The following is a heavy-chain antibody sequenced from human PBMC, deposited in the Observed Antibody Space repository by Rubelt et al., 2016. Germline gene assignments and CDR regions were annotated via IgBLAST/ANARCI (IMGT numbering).Heavy chain of an antibody. J-gene: IGHJ4*02. CDR1: GYTFTSYS. V-gene: IGHV1-3*01. Sequence: EVKKPGASVKVSCKASGYTFTSYSMHWVRQAPGQKLEWMGWINAGNGHTKYSQKFQGRVTITRDTSASTDYMELSSLTSEDTAVYYCARDHSGSYSFDFWGQGTLVTVSS. CDR3: ARDHSGSYSFDF. CDR2: INAGNGHT. D-gene: IGHD1-26*01.